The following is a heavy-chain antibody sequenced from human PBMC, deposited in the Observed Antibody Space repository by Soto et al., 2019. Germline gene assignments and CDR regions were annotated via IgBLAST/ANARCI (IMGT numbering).Heavy chain of an antibody. CDR2: INHSGST. Sequence: QVQLQQWGAGLLKPSETLSLTCAVYGGSCSGYYWSWIRQPPGKGLEWIGEINHSGSTNYNPSLKSRVTISVDTSKNQFSLKLSSLTAADTAVYYCARGQSSLLLDCWGQGVLVTVSS. J-gene: IGHJ4*02. V-gene: IGHV4-34*01. CDR1: GGSCSGYY. CDR3: ARGQSSLLLDC. D-gene: IGHD2-8*02.